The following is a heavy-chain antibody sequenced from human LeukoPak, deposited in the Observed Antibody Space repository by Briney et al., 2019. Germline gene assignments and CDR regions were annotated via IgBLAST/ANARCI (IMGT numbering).Heavy chain of an antibody. J-gene: IGHJ2*01. V-gene: IGHV1-2*02. CDR1: GYTFTGYY. Sequence: GASVKVSCKTSGYTFTGYYMHWVRQAPGQGLEWMGWINPNSGGTNYAQKVQGRVTMTRDTSISTAYMELTRLRSEDTAGYYCARYSSGWYFDLWGRGTLVTVSS. CDR2: INPNSGGT. D-gene: IGHD6-19*01. CDR3: ARYSSGWYFDL.